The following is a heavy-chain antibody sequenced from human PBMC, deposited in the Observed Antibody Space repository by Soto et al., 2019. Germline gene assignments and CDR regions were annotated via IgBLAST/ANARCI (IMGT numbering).Heavy chain of an antibody. CDR1: GGSISSGGYY. CDR2: IYYSGST. V-gene: IGHV4-31*01. D-gene: IGHD3-22*01. Sequence: QVQLQESGPGLVKPSQTLSLTCTVSGGSISSGGYYWSWIRQHPGKGLEWIGYIYYSGSTYYNPSLQCAVTISVDTSKNQFSLKLSSVTAADTAVYYCARVAGDYSNYESADYYESRGYYHFDYWGQGTLVTVSS. J-gene: IGHJ4*02. CDR3: ARVAGDYSNYESADYYESRGYYHFDY.